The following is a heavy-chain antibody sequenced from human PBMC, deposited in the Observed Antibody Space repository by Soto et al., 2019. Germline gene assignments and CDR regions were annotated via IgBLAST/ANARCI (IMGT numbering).Heavy chain of an antibody. D-gene: IGHD7-27*01. CDR3: ARSFMATWGGVYYFDY. J-gene: IGHJ4*02. CDR2: ISSSSSYI. Sequence: EVQLVESGGGLVKPGGSLRLSCAASGFTFSSYSMNWVRQAPGKGLEWVSSISSSSSYIYYADSVKGRSTISRDNAKNSLYLQMNSLRAEDTAVYYCARSFMATWGGVYYFDYWGQGTLVTVSS. V-gene: IGHV3-21*01. CDR1: GFTFSSYS.